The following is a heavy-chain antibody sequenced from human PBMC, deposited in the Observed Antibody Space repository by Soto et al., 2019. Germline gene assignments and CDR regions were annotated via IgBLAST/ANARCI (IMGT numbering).Heavy chain of an antibody. CDR1: GGSFSGYY. CDR3: ARVFLELDY. V-gene: IGHV4-34*01. CDR2: INHSGST. Sequence: QVQLQQWGAGLLKPSETLSLTCAVYGGSFSGYYWSWIRQPPGKGLEWIGEINHSGSTNYNPSLKIRVTRSVDTSKNPFSLQLRSVTAAATAVYYCARVFLELDYWGQGTLVTVSS. J-gene: IGHJ4*02. D-gene: IGHD1-7*01.